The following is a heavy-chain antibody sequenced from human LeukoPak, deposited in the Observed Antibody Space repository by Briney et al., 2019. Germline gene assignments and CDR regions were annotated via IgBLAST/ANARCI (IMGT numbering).Heavy chain of an antibody. CDR2: ISSRGDTI. CDR1: GVPFSDNF. V-gene: IGHV3-11*01. D-gene: IGHD2/OR15-2a*01. CDR3: ARGGYGWTFNQ. Sequence: GGSLRLSCTASGVPFSDNFMGWLRQAPGKGVEGVSYISSRGDTIHYSDAVKGRFSISRDNSKRSLYLQMNRLRIDDTAVYYCARGGYGWTFNQWGQGTLVSVSS. J-gene: IGHJ4*02.